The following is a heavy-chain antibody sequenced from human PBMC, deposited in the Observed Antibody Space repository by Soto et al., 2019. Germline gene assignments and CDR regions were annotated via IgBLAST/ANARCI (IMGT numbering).Heavy chain of an antibody. CDR1: GFTFTSSA. D-gene: IGHD5-12*01. Sequence: ASGKVSCKASGFTFTSSATQWVRQARGQRLEWIGWIVVGSGNTNYAQKFQERVTITRDMSTSTAYMELSSLRSEDTAVYYCAAGGGYRDYYYYMDVWGKGTTVTVSS. J-gene: IGHJ6*03. V-gene: IGHV1-58*02. CDR3: AAGGGYRDYYYYMDV. CDR2: IVVGSGNT.